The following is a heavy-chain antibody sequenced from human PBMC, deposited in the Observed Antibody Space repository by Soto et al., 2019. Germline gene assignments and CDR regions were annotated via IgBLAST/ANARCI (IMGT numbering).Heavy chain of an antibody. CDR1: GGTVSSYA. CDR2: IIHVFGTT. Sequence: ASVKVSCKASGGTVSSYAISWLRQAPGQGLEWMGGIIHVFGTTNYAQKFQGRVAVTADESTSTAYVELSSLRSECSAVYFCASSRITVFVVPPMATYNYYAVDLSGPVPRVAV. D-gene: IGHD3-3*01. CDR3: ASSRITVFVVPPMATYNYYAVDL. J-gene: IGHJ6*02. V-gene: IGHV1-69*13.